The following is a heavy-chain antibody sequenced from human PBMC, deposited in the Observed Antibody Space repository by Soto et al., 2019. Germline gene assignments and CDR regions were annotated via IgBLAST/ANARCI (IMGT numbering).Heavy chain of an antibody. J-gene: IGHJ4*02. CDR3: ARREKSGGYQFDY. CDR1: GFNFRSYE. Sequence: PGGSLRLSCAGSGFNFRSYELTWVRQAPGKGLEWVSYISGSASTIYYADSVKGRFSISRDNAKNSLYLQMNSLRAEDTAVYYCARREKSGGYQFDYWGQGTQVTVSS. V-gene: IGHV3-48*03. D-gene: IGHD1-26*01. CDR2: ISGSASTI.